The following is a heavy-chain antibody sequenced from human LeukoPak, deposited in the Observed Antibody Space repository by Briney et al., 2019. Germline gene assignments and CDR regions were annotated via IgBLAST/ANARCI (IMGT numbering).Heavy chain of an antibody. V-gene: IGHV1-46*01. J-gene: IGHJ5*02. D-gene: IGHD6-25*01. CDR2: INPSGGST. Sequence: ASVKVSCKASGFTFTSHDYNWVRQAPGQGLEWMGIINPSGGSTSYAQKFQGRVTMTRDTSTSTVYMELSSLRSEDTAVYYCARAPSSAGWFDPWGQGTLVTVSS. CDR1: GFTFTSHD. CDR3: ARAPSSAGWFDP.